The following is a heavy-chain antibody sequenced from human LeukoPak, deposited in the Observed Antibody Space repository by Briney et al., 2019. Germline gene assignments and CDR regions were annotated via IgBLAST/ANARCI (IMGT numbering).Heavy chain of an antibody. CDR2: VNPSGDST. CDR1: GYTFSNYN. J-gene: IGHJ3*02. CDR3: ARVRDGYNDAYDI. V-gene: IGHV1-46*01. Sequence: ASVKVSCTASGYTFSNYNIHWVRQAPGQGLEWMGIVNPSGDSTNYAQNFQGRVTMTGDTSTSTVYMELSSLRSEDTAVYYCARVRDGYNDAYDIWGQGTMVTVPS. D-gene: IGHD5-24*01.